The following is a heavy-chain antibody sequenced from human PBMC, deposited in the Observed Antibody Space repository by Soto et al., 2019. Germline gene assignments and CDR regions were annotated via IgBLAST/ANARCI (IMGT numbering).Heavy chain of an antibody. Sequence: AGGSLRLSCAASGFTFSSYAMSWVRQAPGKGLEWVSAISGSGGSTYYADSVKGRFTISRDNSKNTLYLQMNSLRAEDTAVYYCAKDDRGSGWYYDGKDVWGQGNTVTVSS. CDR1: GFTFSSYA. V-gene: IGHV3-23*01. CDR3: AKDDRGSGWYYDGKDV. J-gene: IGHJ6*02. CDR2: ISGSGGST. D-gene: IGHD6-19*01.